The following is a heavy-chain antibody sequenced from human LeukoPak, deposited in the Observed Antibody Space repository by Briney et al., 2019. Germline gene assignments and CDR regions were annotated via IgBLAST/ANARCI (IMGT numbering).Heavy chain of an antibody. V-gene: IGHV3-11*04. J-gene: IGHJ4*01. CDR1: GFTFNDYY. Sequence: GGPLTLSCTGSGFTFNDYYMSWVRQAPGKGLEWLSFISAGGYPIYYADSVRGRFTISRDTAKNSLYLQMNSLRVEDTAVYYCVMTAGPPTDHWGQGALVTVSS. CDR2: ISAGGYPI. CDR3: VMTAGPPTDH.